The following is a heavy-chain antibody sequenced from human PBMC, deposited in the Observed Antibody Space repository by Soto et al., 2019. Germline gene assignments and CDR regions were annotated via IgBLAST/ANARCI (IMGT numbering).Heavy chain of an antibody. V-gene: IGHV4-31*03. CDR2: IYESGTT. J-gene: IGHJ6*02. CDR1: GDSISGGRYY. Sequence: QVQLQESGPGLVKPSQTLSLTCTVSGDSISGGRYYWNWIRQHPGKGLEWIGNIYESGTTYYNPSLKSRLIISEDMSKNQFSLRLNSVTAADTAVYYCARDRGFGMDVWGQGTTVTVSS. CDR3: ARDRGFGMDV.